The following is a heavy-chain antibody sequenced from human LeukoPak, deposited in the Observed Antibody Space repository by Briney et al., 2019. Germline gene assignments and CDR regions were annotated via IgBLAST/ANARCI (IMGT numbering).Heavy chain of an antibody. V-gene: IGHV3-21*01. CDR3: ARLVVVAATPGYFDY. J-gene: IGHJ4*02. Sequence: GGSLRLSCAASGFTFSSYSMNWVRQAPGKGLEWVSSISSSSSYTNYADSVKDRFTISRDNAKNSLYLQMNSLRAEDTAIYYCARLVVVAATPGYFDYWGQGTLVTVSS. D-gene: IGHD2-15*01. CDR2: ISSSSSYT. CDR1: GFTFSSYS.